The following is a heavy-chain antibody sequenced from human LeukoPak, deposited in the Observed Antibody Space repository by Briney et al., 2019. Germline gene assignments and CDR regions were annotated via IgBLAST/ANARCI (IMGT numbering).Heavy chain of an antibody. CDR2: INHSGST. V-gene: IGHV4-34*01. J-gene: IGHJ5*02. Sequence: PSETRSLTCAVYGGSFSDYYWSWIGQPPGKGLEWIGEINHSGSTNYNPSLKSRVTISVDTSKHQFSLKLSSVTDADTAVYYCARGLVSTYYDSSGYSPWGQGSIASVCS. D-gene: IGHD3-22*01. CDR3: ARGLVSTYYDSSGYSP. CDR1: GGSFSDYY.